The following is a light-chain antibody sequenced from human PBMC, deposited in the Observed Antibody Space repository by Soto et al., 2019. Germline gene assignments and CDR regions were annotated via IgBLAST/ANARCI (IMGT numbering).Light chain of an antibody. CDR2: GNS. CDR1: SSNIGAGCD. Sequence: QSVLTQPPSVSGAPGQRVTISCTGSSSNIGAGCDVHWYQQLPGTAPKLLICGNSNRPSGVPDRFSGSKSGTSASLAITGLQAEDEADYYCQSYDSSLSGWVFGGGTKLTVL. CDR3: QSYDSSLSGWV. J-gene: IGLJ3*02. V-gene: IGLV1-40*01.